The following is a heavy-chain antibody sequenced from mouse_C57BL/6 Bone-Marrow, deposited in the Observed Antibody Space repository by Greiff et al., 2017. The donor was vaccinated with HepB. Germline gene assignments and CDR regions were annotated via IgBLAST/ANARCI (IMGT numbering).Heavy chain of an antibody. CDR1: GYTFTSYW. CDR3: ARRPLYYDYENWYFDV. D-gene: IGHD2-4*01. CDR2: IHPNSGST. Sequence: QVQLQQSGAELVKPGASVKLSCKASGYTFTSYWMHWVKQRPGQGLEWIGMIHPNSGSTNYNEKFKSKATLTVDKSSSTAYMQLSSLTSEDSAVYYCARRPLYYDYENWYFDVWGTGTTVTVSS. V-gene: IGHV1-64*01. J-gene: IGHJ1*03.